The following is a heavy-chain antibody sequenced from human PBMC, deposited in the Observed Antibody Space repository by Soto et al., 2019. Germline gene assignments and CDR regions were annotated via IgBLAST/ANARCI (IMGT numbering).Heavy chain of an antibody. CDR1: GYSFTSYW. CDR3: ARPGDYYDSSGPRVYGAFEI. V-gene: IGHV5-51*01. D-gene: IGHD3-22*01. J-gene: IGHJ3*02. CDR2: IYPGDSDT. Sequence: PGESLKISCMGSGYSFTSYWIGWVRQMPGKGLEWMGIIYPGDSDTRYSPSFQGQVTISADKSISTAYLQWSSLKASDTAMYYCARPGDYYDSSGPRVYGAFEIWGQGTMVTVSS.